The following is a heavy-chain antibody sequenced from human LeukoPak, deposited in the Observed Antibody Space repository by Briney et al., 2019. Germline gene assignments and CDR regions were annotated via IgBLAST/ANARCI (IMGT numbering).Heavy chain of an antibody. D-gene: IGHD2-15*01. Sequence: GGSLRLSCAASGFTFSSYSMNWVRQAPGKGLEWVSSMSSSSSYIYYADSVKGRFTISRDNAKNSLYLQMNSLRAEDTAVYFCAREDGYCSGGNCYSYFDSWGQGTLVTVSA. CDR1: GFTFSSYS. CDR3: AREDGYCSGGNCYSYFDS. J-gene: IGHJ4*02. V-gene: IGHV3-21*01. CDR2: MSSSSSYI.